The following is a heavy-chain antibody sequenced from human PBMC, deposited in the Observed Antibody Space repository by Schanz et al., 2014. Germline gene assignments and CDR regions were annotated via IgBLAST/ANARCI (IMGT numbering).Heavy chain of an antibody. CDR2: IIPITGIT. D-gene: IGHD5-12*01. Sequence: QVQLVQSGAEVKKPGSSVKVSCKASGDTFRSYTINWVRHAPGQGLEWMGRIIPITGITNYAQKFQGRVTFTADKSTSTAFLEVNSLRSEDTAVYYCARTGYDPSLTHGGQGTLVTVSS. CDR3: ARTGYDPSLTH. J-gene: IGHJ4*02. CDR1: GDTFRSYT. V-gene: IGHV1-69*02.